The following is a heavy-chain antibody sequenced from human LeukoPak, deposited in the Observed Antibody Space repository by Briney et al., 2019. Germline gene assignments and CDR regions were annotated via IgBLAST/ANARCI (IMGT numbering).Heavy chain of an antibody. J-gene: IGHJ4*02. Sequence: SETLSLTCTVSSGSFSSSSYFWGWIRQPPGKGLEWIVSIYYSGSTYYNPSLKSRVTISVDTSKNQLSLKLSSVTAADTAVYYCARIVGYSYGYSDYWGQGSLVTVSS. D-gene: IGHD5-18*01. CDR1: SGSFSSSSYF. V-gene: IGHV4-39*01. CDR3: ARIVGYSYGYSDY. CDR2: IYYSGST.